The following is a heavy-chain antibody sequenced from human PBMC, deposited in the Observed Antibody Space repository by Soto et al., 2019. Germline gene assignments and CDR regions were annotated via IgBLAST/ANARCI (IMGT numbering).Heavy chain of an antibody. V-gene: IGHV4-39*07. D-gene: IGHD2-15*01. J-gene: IGHJ6*02. CDR2: IYYSGST. Sequence: ETLSLNCTVSGGSIRSSTYYWGWIRQPPGKGLEWIGSIYYSGSTNYNPSLKSRVTISVDTSKNQFSLKLSSVTAADTAVYYCARVIGYCSGGSCYPDYYYYGMDVWGQGTTVTVSS. CDR3: ARVIGYCSGGSCYPDYYYYGMDV. CDR1: GGSIRSSTYY.